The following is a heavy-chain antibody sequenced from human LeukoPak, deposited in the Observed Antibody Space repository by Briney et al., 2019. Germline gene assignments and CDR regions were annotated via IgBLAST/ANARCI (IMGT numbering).Heavy chain of an antibody. Sequence: QTGGSLRLSCAASGFTFNSYWMSWVPQAPGKGLEWVANIKQDGSEKYYVDSVKGRFTIARDNAKNSLYLQMHSLRPEDTAVYSCARGGGTYYYDSSGYYYYWGQGTLVTVSS. D-gene: IGHD3-22*01. CDR3: ARGGGTYYYDSSGYYYY. J-gene: IGHJ4*02. CDR1: GFTFNSYW. CDR2: IKQDGSEK. V-gene: IGHV3-7*04.